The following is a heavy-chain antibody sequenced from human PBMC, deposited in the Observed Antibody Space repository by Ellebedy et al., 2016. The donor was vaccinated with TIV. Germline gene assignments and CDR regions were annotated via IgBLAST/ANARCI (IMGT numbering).Heavy chain of an antibody. Sequence: LSLTCAASGFTFSNYAMSWVRQAPGQGLEWASEISGSGGVTYYADSVKGRFTISRDNSKNMLYLEMNSLRAEDTAVYYCAGLGGMDVWGQGTTVTVSS. CDR2: ISGSGGVT. CDR3: AGLGGMDV. CDR1: GFTFSNYA. J-gene: IGHJ6*02. V-gene: IGHV3-23*01.